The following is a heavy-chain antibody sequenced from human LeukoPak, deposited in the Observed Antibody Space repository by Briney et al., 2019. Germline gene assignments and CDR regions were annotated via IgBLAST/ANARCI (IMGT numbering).Heavy chain of an antibody. D-gene: IGHD3-22*01. CDR1: GFTFSDYS. V-gene: IGHV3-21*01. CDR2: VNTVSSYI. Sequence: PGGSLRLSCAASGFTFSDYSMNWVRQAPGKGLEWVASVNTVSSYIYYADPMRGRFTISRDNAENSLFLQMNSLRAEDTAVYYCARLRRNSDRSDFFYYYDHWGQGTLVTVSS. CDR3: ARLRRNSDRSDFFYYYDH. J-gene: IGHJ4*02.